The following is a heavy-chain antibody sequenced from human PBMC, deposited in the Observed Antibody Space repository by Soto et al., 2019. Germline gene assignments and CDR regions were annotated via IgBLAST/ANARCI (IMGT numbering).Heavy chain of an antibody. CDR3: ARGLYAFDI. D-gene: IGHD2-2*01. Sequence: ASVKVSCKASGYTFTSYYMHWVRQAPGQGLEWMGIINPTSSTSYAQKFQGRVTMTRNTSISTAYMELSSLRSEDTAIYYCARGLYAFDIWGHGTMLTVSS. CDR2: INPTSST. CDR1: GYTFTSYY. V-gene: IGHV1-46*01. J-gene: IGHJ3*02.